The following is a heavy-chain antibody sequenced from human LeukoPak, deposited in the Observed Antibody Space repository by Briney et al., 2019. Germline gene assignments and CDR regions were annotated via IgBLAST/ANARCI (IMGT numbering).Heavy chain of an antibody. CDR1: GFTLGDYD. V-gene: IGHV3-9*01. CDR3: LTSSFDH. CDR2: ISSNSDTI. J-gene: IGHJ4*02. Sequence: GRSLRLSCAASGFTLGDYDIHWVRQAPGKGPGWVSSISSNSDTIAYAEPVKGRFTVSRDNTINSLYLQMDSLRVEDTALYYCLTSSFDHWGQGTLVTASS.